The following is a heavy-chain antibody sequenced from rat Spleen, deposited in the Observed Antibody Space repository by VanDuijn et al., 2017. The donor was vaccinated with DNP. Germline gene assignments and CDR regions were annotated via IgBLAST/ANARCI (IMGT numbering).Heavy chain of an antibody. CDR2: ISYSGGT. CDR1: GFSVTSNY. Sequence: EVQLQESGPGLVKPSQSLSLTCSVTGFSVTSNYWAWIRKFPGSKMEWIANISYSGGTSYNPSLKSRISITRDTSKNQFFLQLNSVITEDTATYYCATGGAGIWFAYWGQGTLVTVSS. D-gene: IGHD4-2*01. V-gene: IGHV3-1*01. J-gene: IGHJ3*01. CDR3: ATGGAGIWFAY.